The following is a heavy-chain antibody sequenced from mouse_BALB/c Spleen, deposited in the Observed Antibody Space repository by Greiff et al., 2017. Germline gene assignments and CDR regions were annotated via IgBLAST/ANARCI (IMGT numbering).Heavy chain of an antibody. V-gene: IGHV10-1*02. J-gene: IGHJ2*01. D-gene: IGHD2-13*01. CDR3: VRGVIYFDY. Sequence: EVKLMESGGGLVQPKGSLKLSCAASGFTFNTYAMNWVRQAPGKGLEWVARIRSKSNNYSTYYADSVKDRFTISRDDSQSMLYLQMNNLKTEDTAMYYCVRGVIYFDYWGQGTTLTVSS. CDR1: GFTFNTYA. CDR2: IRSKSNNYST.